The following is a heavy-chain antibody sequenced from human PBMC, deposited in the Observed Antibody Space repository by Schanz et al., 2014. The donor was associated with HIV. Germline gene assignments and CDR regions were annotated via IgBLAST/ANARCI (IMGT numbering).Heavy chain of an antibody. CDR1: GFTLSNSA. Sequence: VQMVESGGGVVQPGRSLRLSCAASGFTLSNSAMHWVRQAPGKGLEWISYIRGSDSTTYYADSVKGRFTISGDNAYKSLYLQMNSLRAEDTAVYYCARGLTRYSSGWYHFDYWGQGTLVSVSS. CDR3: ARGLTRYSSGWYHFDY. J-gene: IGHJ4*02. CDR2: IRGSDSTT. V-gene: IGHV3-48*03. D-gene: IGHD6-19*01.